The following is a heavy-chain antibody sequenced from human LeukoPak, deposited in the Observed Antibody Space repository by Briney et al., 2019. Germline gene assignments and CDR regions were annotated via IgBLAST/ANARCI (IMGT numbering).Heavy chain of an antibody. D-gene: IGHD1-26*01. J-gene: IGHJ4*02. CDR3: ARAGGEWELLSYFDY. CDR2: INPRGGST. V-gene: IGHV1-46*01. Sequence: ASVKVSCKASGYTFTSYYMHWVRQAPGQGLEWMGIINPRGGSTSYAQKFQGRVTMTTDTSTSTVYMELSSLRSEDTAVYYCARAGGEWELLSYFDYWAREPWSPSPQ. CDR1: GYTFTSYY.